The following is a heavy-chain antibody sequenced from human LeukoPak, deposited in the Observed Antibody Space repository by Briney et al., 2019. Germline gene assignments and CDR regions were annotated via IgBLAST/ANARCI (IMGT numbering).Heavy chain of an antibody. CDR1: GGSISSSSYY. V-gene: IGHV4-39*01. D-gene: IGHD3-9*01. CDR3: ARQLRYFDWPDGRGGAFDI. CDR2: IYYSGST. Sequence: SETLSLTCTVSGGSISSSSYYWGWIRQPPGKGLEWIGSIYYSGSTYYNPSLKSRVTISVDTSKNQFSLKLSSVTAADTAVYYCARQLRYFDWPDGRGGAFDIWGQGTMVTVSS. J-gene: IGHJ3*02.